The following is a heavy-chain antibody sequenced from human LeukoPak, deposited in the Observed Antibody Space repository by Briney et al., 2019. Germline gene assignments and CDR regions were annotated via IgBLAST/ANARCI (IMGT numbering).Heavy chain of an antibody. D-gene: IGHD5-24*01. CDR3: ARASRDGYNQNFDH. Sequence: GESLKISCKGLGYDFSTYWNAWVRQRPGKGLEWMGIIYPCGSETRYDPSFQGQVTISADRSTSTAYLQWSSLRASDTAMYYCARASRDGYNQNFDHWGQGTLVTVSS. CDR2: IYPCGSET. CDR1: GYDFSTYW. J-gene: IGHJ4*02. V-gene: IGHV5-51*01.